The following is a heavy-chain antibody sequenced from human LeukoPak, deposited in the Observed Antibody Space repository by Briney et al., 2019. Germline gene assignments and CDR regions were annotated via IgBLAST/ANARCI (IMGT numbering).Heavy chain of an antibody. CDR3: ASPLQGVYGFDYYYYYMDV. D-gene: IGHD3-10*01. CDR1: GGTFSSYA. Sequence: SVKASCQASGGTFSSYAISWVRQAPGQGLEWMGGIIPIFGTANYAQKFQGRVTITADESTSTAYMELSSLRSEDTAVYYCASPLQGVYGFDYYYYYMDVWGKGTTVTVSS. J-gene: IGHJ6*03. CDR2: IIPIFGTA. V-gene: IGHV1-69*13.